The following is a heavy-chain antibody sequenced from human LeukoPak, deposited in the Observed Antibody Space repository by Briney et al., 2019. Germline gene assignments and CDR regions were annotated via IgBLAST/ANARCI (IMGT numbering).Heavy chain of an antibody. CDR2: IYYSGIT. Sequence: PPETLSLTCTVSGRSISSYYWSWIRQPPGKGLEWIGYIYYSGITNYNPSLKSRVTISVDTSKNQFSLKLSSVTAADTAVYYCARALLWFGEFPPHYMDVWGKGTTVTVSS. CDR3: ARALLWFGEFPPHYMDV. V-gene: IGHV4-59*01. J-gene: IGHJ6*03. D-gene: IGHD3-10*01. CDR1: GRSISSYY.